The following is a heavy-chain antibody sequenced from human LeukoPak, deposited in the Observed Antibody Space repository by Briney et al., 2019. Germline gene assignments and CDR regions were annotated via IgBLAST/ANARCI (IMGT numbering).Heavy chain of an antibody. V-gene: IGHV1-69*06. J-gene: IGHJ6*04. CDR1: GGTFSSYA. CDR3: ARDRELGYCSGGSCKYYYYGMDV. CDR2: IIPIFGTA. D-gene: IGHD2-15*01. Sequence: SVKVSCKASGGTFSSYAISWVRQAPGQGLEWMGGIIPIFGTANYAQKFQGRVTITADKSTSTAYMELSSLRSEGTAVYYCARDRELGYCSGGSCKYYYYGMDVWGKGTTVTVSS.